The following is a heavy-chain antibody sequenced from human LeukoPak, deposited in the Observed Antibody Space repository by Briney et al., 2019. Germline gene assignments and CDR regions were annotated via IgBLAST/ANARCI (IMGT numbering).Heavy chain of an antibody. D-gene: IGHD2-15*01. CDR1: GFTVSSNY. V-gene: IGHV3-53*01. CDR3: TREAWGDIVVVVAVGPYDAFDI. J-gene: IGHJ3*02. CDR2: IYSGGST. Sequence: GGSLRLSCAASGFTVSSNYMSWVRQAPGKGLEWVSVIYSGGSTYYADSVKGRFTISRDNSKNTLYLQMNSLRAEDTAVYYCTREAWGDIVVVVAVGPYDAFDIWGQGTMVTVSS.